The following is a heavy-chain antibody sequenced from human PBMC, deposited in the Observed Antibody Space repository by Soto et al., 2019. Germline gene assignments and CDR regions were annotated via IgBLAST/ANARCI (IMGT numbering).Heavy chain of an antibody. V-gene: IGHV3-7*05. CDR2: INQDGSEK. CDR3: ARRGPHYFDY. D-gene: IGHD3-10*01. J-gene: IGHJ4*02. CDR1: GFTFSSYW. Sequence: EVQLVESGGGLVQPGGSLRLSCAASGFTFSSYWMGWVRQAPGKGLEWVANINQDGSEKFYVDSVKGRFTISRDNAKKSLYLQMNSLRAEDAAVYYCARRGPHYFDYWGQGTLVTVSS.